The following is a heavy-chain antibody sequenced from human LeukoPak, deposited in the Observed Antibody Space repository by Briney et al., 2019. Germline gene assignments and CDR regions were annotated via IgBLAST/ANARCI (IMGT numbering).Heavy chain of an antibody. J-gene: IGHJ4*02. CDR1: GFTFSSYA. D-gene: IGHD3-9*01. CDR2: TSGSGGST. CDR3: AKLAFHYDILTGYYSDY. V-gene: IGHV3-23*01. Sequence: GGSLRLSCAASGFTFSSYAMSWVRQAPGKGLEWVSATSGSGGSTYYADSVKGRFTISRDNSKNTLYLQMNSLRAEDTAVYYCAKLAFHYDILTGYYSDYWGQGTLVTVSS.